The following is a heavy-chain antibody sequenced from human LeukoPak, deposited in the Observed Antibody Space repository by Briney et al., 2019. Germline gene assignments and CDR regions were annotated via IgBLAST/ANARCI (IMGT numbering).Heavy chain of an antibody. V-gene: IGHV1-69*13. CDR3: ARDPHDYGDSRYDY. D-gene: IGHD4-17*01. Sequence: ASVKVSCKASGGTFSSYAISWVRQAPGQGLEWMGGIIPIFGTANYAQKFQGRVTITADESTSTAYMELSSLRPEDTAVYYCARDPHDYGDSRYDYWGQGTLVTVSS. CDR2: IIPIFGTA. J-gene: IGHJ4*02. CDR1: GGTFSSYA.